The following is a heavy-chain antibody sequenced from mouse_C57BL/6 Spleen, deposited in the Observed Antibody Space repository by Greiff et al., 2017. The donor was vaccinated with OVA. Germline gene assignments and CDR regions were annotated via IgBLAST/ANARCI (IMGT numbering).Heavy chain of an antibody. CDR2: IYPRSGNT. D-gene: IGHD4-1*01. V-gene: IGHV1-81*01. J-gene: IGHJ1*03. CDR1: GYTFTSYG. CDR3: ARRGDWDGGYFDV. Sequence: QVQLQQSGAELARPGASVKLSCKASGYTFTSYGISWVKQRTGQGLEWIGEIYPRSGNTYYNEKFKGKATLTADKSSSTAYMELRSLTSEDSAVYFCARRGDWDGGYFDVWGTGTTVTVSS.